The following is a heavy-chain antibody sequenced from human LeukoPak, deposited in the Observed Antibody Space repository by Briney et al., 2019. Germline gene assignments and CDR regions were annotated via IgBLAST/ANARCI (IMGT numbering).Heavy chain of an antibody. D-gene: IGHD3-22*01. CDR1: GGSISSYY. J-gene: IGHJ4*02. CDR3: ARGNDSSGPDKYSFNS. Sequence: SETLSLTCTVSGGSISSYYWSWIRQPPGKGLEWIGYIYYSGSTNYNPSLKSRVTMSVDTSKNQFSLKLSSVTAADTAVYYCARGNDSSGPDKYSFNSWGQGTLVTVSS. CDR2: IYYSGST. V-gene: IGHV4-59*01.